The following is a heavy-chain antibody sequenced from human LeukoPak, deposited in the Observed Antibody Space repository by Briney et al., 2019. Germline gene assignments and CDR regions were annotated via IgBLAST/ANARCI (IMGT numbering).Heavy chain of an antibody. CDR1: GFTFSSYA. J-gene: IGHJ4*02. CDR2: ISSNGGGT. Sequence: PGGSLRLSCAASGFTFSSYAMHWVRQAPGKGLEYDSAISSNGGGTYYANSVKGRFTISRDNSKNTLYLQMGSLRAEDMAVYYCARVGYSSSLDYWGQGTLVTVSS. V-gene: IGHV3-64*01. CDR3: ARVGYSSSLDY. D-gene: IGHD6-13*01.